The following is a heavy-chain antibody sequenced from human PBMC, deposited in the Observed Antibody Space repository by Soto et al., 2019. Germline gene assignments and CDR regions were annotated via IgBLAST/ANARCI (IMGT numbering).Heavy chain of an antibody. J-gene: IGHJ4*02. CDR2: IRGKADNYAT. D-gene: IGHD1-26*01. V-gene: IGHV3-73*01. Sequence: EVQLVESGGGLVQPGGSLKLSCAASGFTFSGSAMHWFRQTSGKGLEWVGRIRGKADNYATAYAASVKGRFTISRDESKNTAYLQMNSLRNEDTAVYYCTKWEVGNSRPLDYWGQGTLVTVSS. CDR1: GFTFSGSA. CDR3: TKWEVGNSRPLDY.